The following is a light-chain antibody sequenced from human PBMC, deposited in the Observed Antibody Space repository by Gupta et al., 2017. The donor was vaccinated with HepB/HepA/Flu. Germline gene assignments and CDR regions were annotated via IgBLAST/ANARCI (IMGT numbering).Light chain of an antibody. CDR2: DDR. Sequence: SYVLTQPPSVSVAPGRTASLTREGNNIGRQSVHWYQHKPGQAPVLVVYDDRNRPSGIPERYSGSKSGNTATLTISRVEAGDEAEYDGRVWDADSDHDVCGTGAGVTVL. V-gene: IGLV3-21*03. J-gene: IGLJ1*01. CDR1: NIGRQS. CDR3: RVWDADSDHDV.